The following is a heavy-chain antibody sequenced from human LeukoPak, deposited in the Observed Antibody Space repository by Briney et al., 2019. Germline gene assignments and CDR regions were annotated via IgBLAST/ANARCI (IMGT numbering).Heavy chain of an antibody. D-gene: IGHD4-17*01. Sequence: GGSLRLSCAASGFTFSSYAMSWVRQAPGKGLEWVGRIKSKTDGGTTDYAAPVKGRFTISRDDSKNTLYLQMNSLKTEDTAVYYCTTGVTTLWYFDLWGRGTLVTVSS. J-gene: IGHJ2*01. CDR2: IKSKTDGGTT. CDR3: TTGVTTLWYFDL. V-gene: IGHV3-15*01. CDR1: GFTFSSYA.